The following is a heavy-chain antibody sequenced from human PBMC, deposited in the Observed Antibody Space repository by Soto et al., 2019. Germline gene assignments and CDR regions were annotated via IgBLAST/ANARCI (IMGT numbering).Heavy chain of an antibody. CDR1: VFSFISYS. D-gene: IGHD6-13*01. V-gene: IGHV3-21*01. Sequence: GWSLRLSCASSVFSFISYSMIWVRQAPGEGLEWLSFITSSSSSIFYAASVQGRFTISRDNAKNSLYLQMNGLRAEDTAVYYCARAFAGTSSSDYWGQGTLVTV. CDR2: ITSSSSSI. J-gene: IGHJ4*02. CDR3: ARAFAGTSSSDY.